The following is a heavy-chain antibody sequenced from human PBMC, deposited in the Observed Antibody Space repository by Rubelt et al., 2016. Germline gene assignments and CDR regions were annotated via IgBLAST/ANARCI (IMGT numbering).Heavy chain of an antibody. CDR2: INHSGST. V-gene: IGHV4-59*12. J-gene: IGHJ3*02. D-gene: IGHD2-2*01. CDR3: ASVQVVPAAIGDDAFDI. CDR1: GGSISSYY. Sequence: QVQLQESGPGLVKPSETLSLTCTVSGGSISSYYWSWIRQPPGKGLEWIGEINHSGSTNYNPSLKSRVTISVDTSKNQFSLKLSSVTAADTAVYYWASVQVVPAAIGDDAFDIWGQGTMVTVSS.